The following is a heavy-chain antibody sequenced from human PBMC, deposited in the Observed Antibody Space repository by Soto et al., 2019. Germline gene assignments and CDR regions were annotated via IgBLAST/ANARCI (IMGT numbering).Heavy chain of an antibody. Sequence: GASVKVSCKASGYTFTSYGISWVRQAPGQGLEWMGWISAYNGNTNYAQKLQGRVTMTTDTSTSTAYMELRSLRSDDTAVYYCARDDIVGATPYYYYGMDVWGQGTTVTVSS. V-gene: IGHV1-18*01. CDR1: GYTFTSYG. CDR3: ARDDIVGATPYYYYGMDV. CDR2: ISAYNGNT. J-gene: IGHJ6*02. D-gene: IGHD1-26*01.